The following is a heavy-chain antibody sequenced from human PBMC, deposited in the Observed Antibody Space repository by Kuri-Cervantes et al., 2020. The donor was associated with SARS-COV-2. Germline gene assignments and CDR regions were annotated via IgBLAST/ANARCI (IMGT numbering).Heavy chain of an antibody. CDR1: GGSISSHY. CDR2: IYHSGST. V-gene: IGHV4-59*04. Sequence: SETLSLTCTVSGGSISSHYWSWIRQPPGKGLKWIGYIYHSGSTYYNPSLKSRVAISVDTSKNQFSLKLSSVTAADTAVYYCARQRGRYYYYYMDIWGKGTTVTVSS. J-gene: IGHJ6*03. D-gene: IGHD6-25*01. CDR3: ARQRGRYYYYYMDI.